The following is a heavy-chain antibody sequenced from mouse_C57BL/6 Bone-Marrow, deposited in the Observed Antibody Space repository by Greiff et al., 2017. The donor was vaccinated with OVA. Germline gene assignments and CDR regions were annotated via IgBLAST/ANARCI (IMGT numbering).Heavy chain of an antibody. V-gene: IGHV1-19*01. Sequence: VQLKESGPVLVKPGASVKMSCKASGYTFTDYYMNWVKQSHGKSLEWIGVINPYNGGTSYTQKFKGKATLTVDKSSSTAYMKLNSLTSEESAVYYCARTPYYYAKDYGGQGTSVTVSS. CDR3: ARTPYYYAKDY. CDR1: GYTFTDYY. CDR2: INPYNGGT. J-gene: IGHJ4*01.